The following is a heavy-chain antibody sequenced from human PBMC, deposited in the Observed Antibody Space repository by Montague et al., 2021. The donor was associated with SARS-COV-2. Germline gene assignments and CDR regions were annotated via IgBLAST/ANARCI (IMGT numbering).Heavy chain of an antibody. CDR2: IYDGGAV. CDR3: VRDHPYGGPRGAYDI. CDR1: GGSITGYY. Sequence: SETLSLTCTVSGGSITGYYWSWLRRSPGKGLEWIAYIYDGGAVNYNPSLGSRVTISTDTSKNQLSPKVNSVTAAGAAADYCVRDHPYGGPRGAYDIWGQGTVVTVSS. V-gene: IGHV4-59*01. D-gene: IGHD4-23*01. J-gene: IGHJ3*02.